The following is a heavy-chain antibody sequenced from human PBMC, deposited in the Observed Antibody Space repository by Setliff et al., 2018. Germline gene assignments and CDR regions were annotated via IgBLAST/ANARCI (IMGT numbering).Heavy chain of an antibody. D-gene: IGHD1-1*01. CDR2: INTNTGNP. V-gene: IGHV7-4-1*02. CDR1: GYTFTSNL. Sequence: ASVKVSCKASGYTFTSNLINWVRQAPGQGLEWMGWINTNTGNPTYSQGFTGRIVFSLEASANTAYLQISNLETEDTGVYYCSRETWYDEGYSYMDVWGQGTEVTVSS. J-gene: IGHJ6*03. CDR3: SRETWYDEGYSYMDV.